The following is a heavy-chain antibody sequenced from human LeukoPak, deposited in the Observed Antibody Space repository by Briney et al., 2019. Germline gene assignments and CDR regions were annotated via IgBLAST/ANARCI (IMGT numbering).Heavy chain of an antibody. J-gene: IGHJ4*02. V-gene: IGHV3-33*01. CDR2: IWYDGSNK. D-gene: IGHD2-21*02. CDR1: GFTFSSYG. CDR3: ARDRPGVTHFDY. Sequence: GGSLRLSCAASGFTFSSYGMHWVRQAPGKGLEWVAVIWYDGSNKYYAESVKGRFTISRDNSKNTMYLQMESLRAEDTAVYYCARDRPGVTHFDYWGQGTLVTVSS.